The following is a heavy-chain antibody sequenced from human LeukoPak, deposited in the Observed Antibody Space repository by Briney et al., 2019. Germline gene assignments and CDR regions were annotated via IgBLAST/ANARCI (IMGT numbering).Heavy chain of an antibody. CDR1: GYTFTTYA. CDR2: VNGGNGNT. D-gene: IGHD2-8*01. V-gene: IGHV1-3*01. J-gene: IGHJ4*02. CDR3: ARDPVDCTNGVCYNYFDY. Sequence: ASVKVSCKASGYTFTTYAMHWVRQAPGQRLEWMGWVNGGNGNTKYPQKFQGRVTITRDTSASTAYMELSSLRSEDTAVYYCARDPVDCTNGVCYNYFDYWGQGTLVTVSS.